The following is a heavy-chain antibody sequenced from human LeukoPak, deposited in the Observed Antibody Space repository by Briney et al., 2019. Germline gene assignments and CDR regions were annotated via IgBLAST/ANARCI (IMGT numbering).Heavy chain of an antibody. Sequence: GGSLRLSCAASGFTVSSYGIHWVRQAPGKGLEWVAFIRYDGTNKWYADSVKGRFTISRDNSKNTLYLQMNSLRVEDTAVYHCAKDRDYGDYPSAYYYYMDVWGKGTTVTVSS. CDR3: AKDRDYGDYPSAYYYYMDV. D-gene: IGHD4-17*01. J-gene: IGHJ6*03. CDR1: GFTVSSYG. V-gene: IGHV3-30*02. CDR2: IRYDGTNK.